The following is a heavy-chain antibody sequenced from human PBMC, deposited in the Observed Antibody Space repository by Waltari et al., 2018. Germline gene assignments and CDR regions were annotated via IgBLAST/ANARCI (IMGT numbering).Heavy chain of an antibody. J-gene: IGHJ4*02. CDR3: VYCSSITCRRKSLDY. D-gene: IGHD2-2*01. CDR2: INYSGST. V-gene: IGHV4-34*01. CDR1: GGSFSGYY. Sequence: QVQLQQWGAGLLKPSETLSLTCAVYGGSFSGYYWNWIRQSPGKGLEWIGEINYSGSTNYNPSLKSRVTLSVDTSKNQFSLKLSSVTAADTAVYYCVYCSSITCRRKSLDYWGQGALVTVSS.